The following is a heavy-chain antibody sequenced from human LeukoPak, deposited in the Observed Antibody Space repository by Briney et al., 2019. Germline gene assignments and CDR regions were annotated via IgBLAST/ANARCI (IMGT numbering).Heavy chain of an antibody. CDR3: AELVITMIGGV. D-gene: IGHD3-10*02. V-gene: IGHV3-30*02. CDR1: GFTFSSYV. J-gene: IGHJ6*04. CDR2: IRYDGSNK. Sequence: GGPLRLSCAASGFTFSSYVMHWVRPAPGKGLEWVAFIRYDGSNKYYADSVKGRFTNTRDNSKTTLYLQMNSLRAEDTAVYCCAELVITMIGGVWGKGTTVTISS.